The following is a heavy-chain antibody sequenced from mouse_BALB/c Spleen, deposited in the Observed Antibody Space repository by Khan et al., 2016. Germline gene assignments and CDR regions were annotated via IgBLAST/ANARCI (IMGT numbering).Heavy chain of an antibody. CDR1: GYSITSGYY. Sequence: EVQLQESGPGLVKPSQSLSLTCSVTGYSITSGYYLNWIRQFPGNKLEWMGYISYDGSNNYNPSLKNRISITRDTSKNQFFLKLNSVTTEDTATYYCASGYDFDYWGQGTTLTVSS. CDR3: ASGYDFDY. D-gene: IGHD2-2*01. V-gene: IGHV3-6*02. J-gene: IGHJ2*01. CDR2: ISYDGSN.